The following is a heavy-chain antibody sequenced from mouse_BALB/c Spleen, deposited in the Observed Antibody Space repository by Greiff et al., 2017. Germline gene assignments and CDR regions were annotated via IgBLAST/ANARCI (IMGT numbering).Heavy chain of an antibody. Sequence: EVQLQQSGPSLVKPSQTLSLTCSVTGDSITSGYWNWIRKFPGNKLEYMGYISYSGSTYYNPSLKSRISITRDTSKNQYYLQLNSVTTEDTATYYCARGYDYDGYFDYWGQGTTLTVSS. CDR3: ARGYDYDGYFDY. CDR1: GDSITSGY. V-gene: IGHV3-8*02. J-gene: IGHJ2*01. D-gene: IGHD2-4*01. CDR2: ISYSGST.